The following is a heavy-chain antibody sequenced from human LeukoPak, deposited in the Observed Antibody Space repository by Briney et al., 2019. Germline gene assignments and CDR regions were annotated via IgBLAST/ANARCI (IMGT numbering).Heavy chain of an antibody. D-gene: IGHD6-13*01. V-gene: IGHV1-18*01. Sequence: GASVKVSCKASGYTFTSYGISWVRQAPGQGLEWMGWISAYNGNTNYAQKLQGRVTMTTDTSTSTAYMELRSLRSDDTAVYYCGRETIAATGTSVFFDYWGQGTLVTVSS. CDR3: GRETIAATGTSVFFDY. J-gene: IGHJ4*02. CDR1: GYTFTSYG. CDR2: ISAYNGNT.